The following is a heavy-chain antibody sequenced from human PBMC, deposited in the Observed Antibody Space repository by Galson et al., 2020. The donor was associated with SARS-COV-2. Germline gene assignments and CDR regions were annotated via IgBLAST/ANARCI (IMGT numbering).Heavy chain of an antibody. Sequence: GGSLRLSCAASGFTFSSYEMNWVRQAPGKGLEWVSYISSSGSTIYYADSVKGRFTISRDNAKNSLYLQMNSLRAEDTAVYYCARDALTGYYNVMWGVADPYYYYYMDVWGKGTTVTVSS. V-gene: IGHV3-48*03. CDR3: ARDALTGYYNVMWGVADPYYYYYMDV. J-gene: IGHJ6*03. D-gene: IGHD3-9*01. CDR2: ISSSGSTI. CDR1: GFTFSSYE.